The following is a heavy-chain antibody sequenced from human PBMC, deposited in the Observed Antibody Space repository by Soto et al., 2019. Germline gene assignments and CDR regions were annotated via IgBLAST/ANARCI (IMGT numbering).Heavy chain of an antibody. D-gene: IGHD2-2*01. CDR3: ARGLHCSSTSCYLYYYYMDV. CDR2: MYYSGST. J-gene: IGHJ6*03. V-gene: IGHV4-31*03. CDR1: GGSISSGGYY. Sequence: QVQLQESGPGLVKPSQTLSLTCTVSGGSISSGGYYWSWIRQHPGKGLEWIGYMYYSGSTYYNPSLKSRVTISVDTSKNQFSLKLSSVTAADTAVYYCARGLHCSSTSCYLYYYYMDVWGKGTTVTVSS.